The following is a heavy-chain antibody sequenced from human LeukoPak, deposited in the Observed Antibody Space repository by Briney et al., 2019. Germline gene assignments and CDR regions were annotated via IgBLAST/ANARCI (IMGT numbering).Heavy chain of an antibody. V-gene: IGHV4-59*12. CDR2: IYDSGST. J-gene: IGHJ4*02. CDR3: ARWKYSSSWSPFDY. Sequence: SETLSLTCTVSGGSISSYYWSWIRQPPGKGLEWIGFIYDSGSTNYNPSLKSRVTISVDTYKNQFSLKLSSVTAADTAVYYCARWKYSSSWSPFDYWGQGTLVTVSS. CDR1: GGSISSYY. D-gene: IGHD6-13*01.